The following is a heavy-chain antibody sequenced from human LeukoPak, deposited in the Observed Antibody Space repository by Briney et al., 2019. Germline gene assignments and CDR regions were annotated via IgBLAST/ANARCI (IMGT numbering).Heavy chain of an antibody. Sequence: KPSETLSLTCTVSGYSISSGYYWGWIRQPPGKGLEWIGSIYHSGSTYYNPSLKSRVTISVDTSKNQFSLNLTSVTAADTAVYYCARDCEFCDLLFYMNVWGKGTTVTVSS. CDR1: GYSISSGYY. V-gene: IGHV4-38-2*02. D-gene: IGHD3-16*01. CDR2: IYHSGST. J-gene: IGHJ6*03. CDR3: ARDCEFCDLLFYMNV.